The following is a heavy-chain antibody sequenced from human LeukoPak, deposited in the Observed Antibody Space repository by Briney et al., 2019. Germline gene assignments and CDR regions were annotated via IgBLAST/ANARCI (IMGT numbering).Heavy chain of an antibody. D-gene: IGHD3-10*01. V-gene: IGHV3-23*01. CDR1: GVTFSSYA. Sequence: PGGSLRLSCAASGVTFSSYAMSWVRQAPGKGLEWVSAITSSGGSAYYADSVKGRFTISRDNAKNTLYLQMNSLRAEDTGIYYCARGHVPGSARHWDYWGQGTLATVSS. J-gene: IGHJ4*02. CDR2: ITSSGGSA. CDR3: ARGHVPGSARHWDY.